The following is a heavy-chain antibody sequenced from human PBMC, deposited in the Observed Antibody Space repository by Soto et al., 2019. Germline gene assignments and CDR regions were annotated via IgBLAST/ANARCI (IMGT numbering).Heavy chain of an antibody. CDR3: ARESGYDFWRATSPDYFDY. D-gene: IGHD3-3*01. CDR1: GFTFSSYW. CDR2: VNTAETST. Sequence: GGSLRLSCAASGFTFSSYWMHWVRQAPGKGLMWVSRVNTAETSTSYADSVKGRFTVSRDNAKSTLYLQMTSLRAEDTAVYYCARESGYDFWRATSPDYFDYWGQGTLVTVSS. J-gene: IGHJ4*02. V-gene: IGHV3-74*01.